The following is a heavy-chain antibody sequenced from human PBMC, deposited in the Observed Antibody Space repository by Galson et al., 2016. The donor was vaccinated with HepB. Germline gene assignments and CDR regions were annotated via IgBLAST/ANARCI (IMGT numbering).Heavy chain of an antibody. V-gene: IGHV3-7*01. CDR1: GFTFAIHY. J-gene: IGHJ3*02. D-gene: IGHD2-2*01. CDR3: AREVLLPTAPSHQTGAFDI. Sequence: SLRLSCAASGFTFAIHYMSWVRQTPGKGLELVAMIKPDGSEAFYLDSVGGRFTISKDNTKNSLYLEMNSLRADDTGVYYCAREVLLPTAPSHQTGAFDIWGQGTVVTVSS. CDR2: IKPDGSEA.